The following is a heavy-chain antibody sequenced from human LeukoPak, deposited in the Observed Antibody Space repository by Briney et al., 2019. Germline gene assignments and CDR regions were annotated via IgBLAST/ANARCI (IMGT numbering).Heavy chain of an antibody. D-gene: IGHD4-23*01. V-gene: IGHV3-15*01. CDR3: TSLVGSPTY. Sequence: PGGSLRLSCAGSGFNFQYAWMTWVRRAPGKGLEWVGRIKSKRDGETTDYAALVKSRFSISRDDSKNTVYLQMNSLRTEDTAMYYCTSLVGSPTYWGQGTLVTVSS. CDR2: IKSKRDGETT. J-gene: IGHJ4*02. CDR1: GFNFQYAW.